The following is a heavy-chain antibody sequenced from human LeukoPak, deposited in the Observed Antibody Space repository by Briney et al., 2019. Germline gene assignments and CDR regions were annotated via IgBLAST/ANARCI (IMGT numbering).Heavy chain of an antibody. CDR1: GCTFTSYD. J-gene: IGHJ4*02. D-gene: IGHD6-6*01. CDR2: MNPNSGNT. CDR3: ARGLGYSSSQNQWGY. Sequence: ASVKVSCKASGCTFTSYDINWVRQATGQGLEWMGWMNPNSGNTGYAQKFQGRVTMTRNTSISTAYMELSSLRSEDTAVYYCARGLGYSSSQNQWGYWGQGTLVTVSS. V-gene: IGHV1-8*01.